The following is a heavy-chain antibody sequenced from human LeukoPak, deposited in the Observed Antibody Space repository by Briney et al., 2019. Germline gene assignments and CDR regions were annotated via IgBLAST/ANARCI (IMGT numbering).Heavy chain of an antibody. D-gene: IGHD3-16*02. CDR1: GGSFSGYY. V-gene: IGHV4-34*01. Sequence: ASETLSLTCAVYGGSFSGYYWSWIRQPPGKGLEWIGEINHXXSTNYNPSLKSRVTMSVDTSKNQFSLKLSSVTAADTAVYYCARSNYVWGSYRPRQSDAFDIWGQGTMVTVSS. J-gene: IGHJ3*02. CDR3: ARSNYVWGSYRPRQSDAFDI. CDR2: INHXXST.